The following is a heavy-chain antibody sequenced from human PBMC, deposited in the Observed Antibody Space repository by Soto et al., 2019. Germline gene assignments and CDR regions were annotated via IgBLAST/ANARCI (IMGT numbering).Heavy chain of an antibody. D-gene: IGHD2-15*01. J-gene: IGHJ5*02. Sequence: QVQLVQSGAEVKKPGASVKVSCKASGYTFTSYGITWVRQAPGQGLEWMGWISAYNGNTNYAQKLQGRLTMTTDTSTSTAYMELKSLRSDDTAVYYCAREQSCSGDSCQRGGWFDPWGQGTLVTVSS. CDR1: GYTFTSYG. CDR3: AREQSCSGDSCQRGGWFDP. V-gene: IGHV1-18*01. CDR2: ISAYNGNT.